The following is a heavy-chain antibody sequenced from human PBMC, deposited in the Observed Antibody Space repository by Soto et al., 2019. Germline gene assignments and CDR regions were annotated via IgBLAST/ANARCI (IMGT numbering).Heavy chain of an antibody. V-gene: IGHV1-69*12. CDR1: GGTFSSYT. D-gene: IGHD5-12*01. J-gene: IGHJ2*01. CDR3: ARGNHRWLQLWYFDL. CDR2: IIPIFGTA. Sequence: QVQLVQSGAEVKKPGSSVTVSCKASGGTFSSYTISWVRQAPGQGLEWMGGIIPIFGTAHYAQKFQGRVTITADESTSTAYMELRSLRSEDTAVYYCARGNHRWLQLWYFDLWGRGTLVTVSS.